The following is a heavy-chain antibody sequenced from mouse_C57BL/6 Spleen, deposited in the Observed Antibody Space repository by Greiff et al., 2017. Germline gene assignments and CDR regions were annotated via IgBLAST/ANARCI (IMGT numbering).Heavy chain of an antibody. D-gene: IGHD2-4*01. CDR2: FHPYNDDT. J-gene: IGHJ4*01. CDR1: GYTFTTYP. V-gene: IGHV1-47*01. Sequence: QVQLQQSGAELVKPGASVKMSCKASGYTFTTYPIEWMKQNHGKSLEWIGNFHPYNDDTKYNEKFKGKATLTVEKSSSTVYLELSRLTSYDSAVYYCARGNDYDKDYYAMDYWGQGTSVTVSS. CDR3: ARGNDYDKDYYAMDY.